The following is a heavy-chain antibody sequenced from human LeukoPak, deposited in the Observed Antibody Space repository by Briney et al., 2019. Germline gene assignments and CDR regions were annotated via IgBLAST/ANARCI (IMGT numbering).Heavy chain of an antibody. V-gene: IGHV3-53*01. J-gene: IGHJ6*03. Sequence: PGGSLRLSCAASGFVVSSNYMSWVRQAPGKGLEWVSVVYSGGDRYCTDSVKGRFTISRDNSENTLYLQMNSLRAEDTAVYYCAGQLRFWGDYYMDVWGTGTTVTVSS. CDR3: AGQLRFWGDYYMDV. D-gene: IGHD3-3*01. CDR2: VYSGGDR. CDR1: GFVVSSNY.